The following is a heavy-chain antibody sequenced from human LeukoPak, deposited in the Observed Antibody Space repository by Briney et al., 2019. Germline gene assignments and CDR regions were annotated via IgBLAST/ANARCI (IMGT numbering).Heavy chain of an antibody. CDR3: ARDSSHYLGSSDY. V-gene: IGHV3-23*01. Sequence: GGSLRLSCAASGFTFSSYPMSWVRQAPGKGLEWVSVISESGDVTHYADSMKGRFTISRDNTKNTLNLQMNSLRDEDTAIYYCARDSSHYLGSSDYWGQGTLVTVSS. CDR1: GFTFSSYP. D-gene: IGHD6-6*01. J-gene: IGHJ4*02. CDR2: ISESGDVT.